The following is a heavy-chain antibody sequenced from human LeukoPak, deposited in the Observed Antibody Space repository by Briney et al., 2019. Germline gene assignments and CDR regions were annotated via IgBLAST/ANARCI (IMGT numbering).Heavy chain of an antibody. V-gene: IGHV5-51*01. CDR3: ARQTAMGRSGDY. Sequence: GGALKISFKASGYSFTSYWIGWGRQMPGKGLEWMGIIDPSDSETRYTPSFQGQVTISVDKSLTTADLQWNSLKASDTAMYYCARQTAMGRSGDYWGQGTLVTVSS. D-gene: IGHD5-18*01. J-gene: IGHJ4*02. CDR2: IDPSDSET. CDR1: GYSFTSYW.